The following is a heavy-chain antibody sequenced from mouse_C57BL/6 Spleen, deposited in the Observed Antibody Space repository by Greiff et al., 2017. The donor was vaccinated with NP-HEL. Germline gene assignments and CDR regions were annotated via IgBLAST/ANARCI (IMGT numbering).Heavy chain of an antibody. CDR1: GYSFTGYY. CDR2: INPSTGGT. CDR3: ARSGSSYGFAY. V-gene: IGHV1-42*01. D-gene: IGHD1-1*01. J-gene: IGHJ3*01. Sequence: EVQLQQSGPELVKPGASVKISCKASGYSFTGYYMNWVKQSPEKSLEWIGEINPSTGGTTYNQKFKAKATLTVDKSSSTAYMQLKSLTSEDSAVYYCARSGSSYGFAYWGQGTLVTVSA.